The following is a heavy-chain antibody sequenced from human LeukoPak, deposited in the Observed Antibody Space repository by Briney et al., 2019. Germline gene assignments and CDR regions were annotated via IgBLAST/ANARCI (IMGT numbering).Heavy chain of an antibody. V-gene: IGHV4-59*08. J-gene: IGHJ5*02. CDR2: IYYSGST. CDR1: GVSISSYY. D-gene: IGHD6-19*01. Sequence: ASETPSLTCTVSGVSISSYYWNWLRQPPGKGLEWSGYIYYSGSTNYNPTLKSRVTMSVDTSKNQSSLKLSSVPAAHTAVYYCARHSSSGWYWFDPWGQGTLVTVSS. CDR3: ARHSSSGWYWFDP.